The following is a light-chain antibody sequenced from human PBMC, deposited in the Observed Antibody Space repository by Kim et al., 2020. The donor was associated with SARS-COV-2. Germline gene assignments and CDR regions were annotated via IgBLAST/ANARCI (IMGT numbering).Light chain of an antibody. V-gene: IGKV4-1*01. Sequence: IVMTQSPDPLAVSLGESATLNCKSSQTVLYNSNNKNYLAWYQQKPGQAPKLLIYWASIRESGVSDRFSGSGSETDFTLTISSLQAEDLAVYYCQQYYSTPPSFGQETKLEI. CDR3: QQYYSTPPS. J-gene: IGKJ2*03. CDR2: WAS. CDR1: QTVLYNSNNKNY.